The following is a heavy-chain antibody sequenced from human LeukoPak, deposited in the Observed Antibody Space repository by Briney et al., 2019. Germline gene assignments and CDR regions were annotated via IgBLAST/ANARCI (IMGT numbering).Heavy chain of an antibody. Sequence: SETLSLTCTVSGGSISSSSYYWGWIRQPPGKGLEWIGSIYYSGSTYYNPSLKSRVTISVDTSKNQFSLKLSSVTAADTAVYYCARLGYCSSTSCLFDYWGQGTLVTVSS. V-gene: IGHV4-39*01. J-gene: IGHJ4*02. CDR2: IYYSGST. CDR3: ARLGYCSSTSCLFDY. D-gene: IGHD2-2*01. CDR1: GGSISSSSYY.